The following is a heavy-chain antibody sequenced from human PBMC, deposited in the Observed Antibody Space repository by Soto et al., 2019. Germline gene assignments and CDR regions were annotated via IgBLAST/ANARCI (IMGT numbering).Heavy chain of an antibody. CDR3: ARDGPVRPGYFAWLHLSYYGMDV. CDR1: GFTFSSYA. J-gene: IGHJ6*02. V-gene: IGHV3-48*02. D-gene: IGHD3-9*01. CDR2: ISSSSSTI. Sequence: PGGSLRLSCAASGFTFSSYAMHWVRQAPGKGLEWVSYISSSSSTIYYADSVKGRFTISRDNAKNSLYLQMNSLRDEDTAVYYCARDGPVRPGYFAWLHLSYYGMDVWGQGTTVTVSS.